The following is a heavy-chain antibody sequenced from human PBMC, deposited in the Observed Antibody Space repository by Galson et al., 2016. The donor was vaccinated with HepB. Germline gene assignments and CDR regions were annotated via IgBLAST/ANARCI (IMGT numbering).Heavy chain of an antibody. CDR3: ASMYGDGYNLVGY. Sequence: SLRLSCAASGFTFSDYYMTWVRQAPGKGLEWVSYISANSSYTNYADSVKGRFTVSRDNADNSLYLQMNSLRAEDTAVYYCASMYGDGYNLVGYWGQGTLVTVSS. CDR2: ISANSSYT. V-gene: IGHV3-11*06. D-gene: IGHD5-24*01. CDR1: GFTFSDYY. J-gene: IGHJ4*02.